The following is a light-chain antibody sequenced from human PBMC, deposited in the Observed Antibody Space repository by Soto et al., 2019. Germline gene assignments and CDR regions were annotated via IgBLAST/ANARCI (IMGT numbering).Light chain of an antibody. CDR2: KTS. J-gene: IGKJ2*01. Sequence: EIVMTQTPLSSPVTLGQPASISCRSGQSLLDSDGETYLSWLQQRPGQPPRLLIYKTSSRFSGVPDRFSGSGAGTDFTLKISRVEVEDVGVYYCMQATQFPHTFGQGTKLEI. CDR3: MQATQFPHT. V-gene: IGKV2-24*01. CDR1: QSLLDSDGETY.